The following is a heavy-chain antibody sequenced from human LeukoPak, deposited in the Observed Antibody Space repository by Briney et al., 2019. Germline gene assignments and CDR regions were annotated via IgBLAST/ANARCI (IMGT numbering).Heavy chain of an antibody. D-gene: IGHD2-2*01. V-gene: IGHV3-20*04. Sequence: GGSLRLSCAASGFTFDDSDMSWVRQAPGKGLEWVSGINWNGGSTGYADSVKGRFTISRDNAKNSLYLQMNSLRAEVTALYYCARTVVPAAPPDYWGQGTLVTVSS. CDR2: INWNGGST. CDR3: ARTVVPAAPPDY. J-gene: IGHJ4*02. CDR1: GFTFDDSD.